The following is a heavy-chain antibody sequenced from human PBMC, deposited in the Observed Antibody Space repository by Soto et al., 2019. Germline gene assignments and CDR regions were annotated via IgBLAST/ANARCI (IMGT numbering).Heavy chain of an antibody. D-gene: IGHD3-3*01. J-gene: IGHJ4*02. CDR1: GYTFTSYA. Sequence: ASVKVSCKASGYTFTSYAMHWVRQAPGQRLEWMGWINAGNGNTKYSQKFQGRVTITRDTSASTAYMELSSLRSEDTAVYYCARTSTIFGVVIQFVALDYWGQGTLVNVSS. CDR3: ARTSTIFGVVIQFVALDY. V-gene: IGHV1-3*01. CDR2: INAGNGNT.